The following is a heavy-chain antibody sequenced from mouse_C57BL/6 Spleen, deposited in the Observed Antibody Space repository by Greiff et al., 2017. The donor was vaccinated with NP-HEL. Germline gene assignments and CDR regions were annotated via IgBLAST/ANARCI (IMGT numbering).Heavy chain of an antibody. CDR3: ARARIYYGYDEAYYFDY. D-gene: IGHD2-2*01. CDR1: GYSFTDYN. Sequence: VQLQQSGPELVKPGASVKISCKASGYSFTDYNMNWVQQSNGKSLEWIGVLNPNYGTTCYNQKFKGKATLTVDQSSSTAYMQLNSLTSEDSAVDYCARARIYYGYDEAYYFDYWGQGTTLTVSS. V-gene: IGHV1-39*01. J-gene: IGHJ2*01. CDR2: LNPNYGTT.